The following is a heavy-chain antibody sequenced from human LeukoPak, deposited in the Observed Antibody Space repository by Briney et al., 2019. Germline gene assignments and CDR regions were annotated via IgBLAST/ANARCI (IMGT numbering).Heavy chain of an antibody. V-gene: IGHV3-30*18. Sequence: SGGSLRLSCAASGFTFSSYGMHWVRQAPGKGLEWVAVISYDGSNKYYADSVKGRFTISRDNSKNTLYLQMNSLRAEDTAVYYCAKGSSIVATILGYWGQGTLVTVSS. CDR3: AKGSSIVATILGY. D-gene: IGHD5-12*01. CDR2: ISYDGSNK. J-gene: IGHJ4*02. CDR1: GFTFSSYG.